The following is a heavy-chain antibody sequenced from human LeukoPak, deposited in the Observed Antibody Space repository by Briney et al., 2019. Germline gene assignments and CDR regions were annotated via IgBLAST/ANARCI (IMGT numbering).Heavy chain of an antibody. CDR2: IYTSGST. V-gene: IGHV4-61*02. D-gene: IGHD1-26*01. J-gene: IGHJ4*02. CDR3: ARDGSGSYSSVYFDY. CDR1: GGSLSSGSYY. Sequence: SETLSLTCTVSGGSLSSGSYYWSWIRQPAGKGLEGIGRIYTSGSTNYNPSLKSRVTISVDTSKNQFSLKLSSVTAADTAVYYCARDGSGSYSSVYFDYWGQGTLVTVSS.